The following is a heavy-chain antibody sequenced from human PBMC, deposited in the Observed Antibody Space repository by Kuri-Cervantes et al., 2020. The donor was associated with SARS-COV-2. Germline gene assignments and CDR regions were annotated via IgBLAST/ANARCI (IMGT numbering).Heavy chain of an antibody. V-gene: IGHV3-30*03. CDR1: GFTFSSYG. CDR3: ARDVWD. D-gene: IGHD3-16*01. J-gene: IGHJ4*02. Sequence: GESLKISCAASGFTFSSYGMHWVRQAPGKGLEWVAVISYDGSNKYYADSVKGRFTISRDNSKNTLYLQMNSLRAEDTAVYYCARDVWDWGQGTLVTVSS. CDR2: ISYDGSNK.